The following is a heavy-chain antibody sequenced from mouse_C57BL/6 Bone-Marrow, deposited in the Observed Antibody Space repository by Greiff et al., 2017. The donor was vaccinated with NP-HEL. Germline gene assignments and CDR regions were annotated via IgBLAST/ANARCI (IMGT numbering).Heavy chain of an antibody. V-gene: IGHV1-85*01. CDR3: AVSFVYDGSYEYYFDY. D-gene: IGHD2-3*01. CDR1: GYTFTSYD. CDR2: IYPRDGST. Sequence: QVQLQQSGPELVKPGASVKLSCKASGYTFTSYDINWVKQRPGQGLEWIGWIYPRDGSTKYNEKFKGKATLTVDTSSSTAYMELHSLTSEDSAVYFCAVSFVYDGSYEYYFDYWGQGTTLTVSS. J-gene: IGHJ2*01.